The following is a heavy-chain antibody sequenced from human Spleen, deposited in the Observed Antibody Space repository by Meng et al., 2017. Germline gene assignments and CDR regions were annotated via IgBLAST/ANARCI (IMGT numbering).Heavy chain of an antibody. CDR1: DDSISSYY. D-gene: IGHD1-26*01. CDR2: IYHNGDT. J-gene: IGHJ4*02. Sequence: SETLSLTCTVSDDSISSYYWNWIRQPPGKGLEWIGFIYHNGDTNYNPSLKSRVTISVDTSKNQFSLKLVSVTAADTAVYYCATGTYYLDYRGQGTLVTVSS. V-gene: IGHV4-59*01. CDR3: ATGTYYLDY.